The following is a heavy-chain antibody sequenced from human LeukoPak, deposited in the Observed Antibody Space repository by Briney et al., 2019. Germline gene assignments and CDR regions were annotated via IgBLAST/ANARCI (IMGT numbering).Heavy chain of an antibody. V-gene: IGHV4-30-4*08. CDR2: IYYSGST. D-gene: IGHD2-2*02. CDR1: GGSISSGDYY. J-gene: IGHJ3*02. Sequence: SQTLSLTCTVSGGSISSGDYYSSWIRQPPGKGLEWIGYIYYSGSTYYNPSLKSRVTISVDTSKNQFSLKLSSVTAADTAVYYCARHTGEGYCSSTSCYTDAFDIWGQGTMVTVSS. CDR3: ARHTGEGYCSSTSCYTDAFDI.